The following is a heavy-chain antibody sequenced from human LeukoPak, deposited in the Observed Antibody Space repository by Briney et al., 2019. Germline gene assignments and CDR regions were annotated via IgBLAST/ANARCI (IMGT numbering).Heavy chain of an antibody. CDR3: ASPGGDYDSSGYQPLDY. D-gene: IGHD3-22*01. CDR1: GFTFSDYY. J-gene: IGHJ4*02. Sequence: GGSLRLSCAASGFTFSDYYMSWIRQAPGKGLEWVSYISSSSSTIYYADSVKGRFTISRDNAKNSLYLQMNSLRAEDTAVYYCASPGGDYDSSGYQPLDYWGQGTLVTVSS. CDR2: ISSSSSTI. V-gene: IGHV3-11*01.